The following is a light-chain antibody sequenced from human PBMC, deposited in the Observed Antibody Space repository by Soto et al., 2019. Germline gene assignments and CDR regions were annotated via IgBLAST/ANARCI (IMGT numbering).Light chain of an antibody. Sequence: DLQMTQSPSSLSASVGDRVTITCRASQGISNYLAWYQQKPGKVPKLLIYAASTLQSGVPSRFSGSGSGTDFTLHISSLQPEGGATYYCQKYNSAPLNFGGGTKVETK. CDR2: AAS. V-gene: IGKV1-27*01. CDR1: QGISNY. CDR3: QKYNSAPLN. J-gene: IGKJ4*01.